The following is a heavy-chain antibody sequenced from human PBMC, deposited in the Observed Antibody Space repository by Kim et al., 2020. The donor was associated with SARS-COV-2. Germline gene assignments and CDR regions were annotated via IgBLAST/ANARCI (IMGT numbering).Heavy chain of an antibody. V-gene: IGHV4-31*03. CDR2: IYYGGNT. D-gene: IGHD7-27*01. Sequence: SETLSLTCTVSGDSITSGGYYWNWIRQQPGKGLECIGSIYYGGNTHYIPSLKRRLTISVDTSKNHFSLNLNSATAADTAVYYCARDDSLGGFDYWGQGILVTVSA. J-gene: IGHJ4*02. CDR1: GDSITSGGYY. CDR3: ARDDSLGGFDY.